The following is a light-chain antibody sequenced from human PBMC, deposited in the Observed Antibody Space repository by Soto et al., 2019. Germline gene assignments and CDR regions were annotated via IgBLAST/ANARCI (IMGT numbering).Light chain of an antibody. CDR1: QSVSSTY. CDR3: QRYGSSPGT. Sequence: EIVLTQSPGTLSLSPGERDTLSCRASQSVSSTYLAWYQRKPGQAPRLLVYGASSRATGIPDRFSGSGSGTDFTLTISRLEPEDFAVYYCQRYGSSPGTFGQGTKLEIK. J-gene: IGKJ2*01. CDR2: GAS. V-gene: IGKV3-20*01.